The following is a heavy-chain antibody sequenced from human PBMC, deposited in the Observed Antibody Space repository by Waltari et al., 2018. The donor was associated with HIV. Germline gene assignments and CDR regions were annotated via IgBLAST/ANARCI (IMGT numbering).Heavy chain of an antibody. J-gene: IGHJ4*02. Sequence: EVQLVESGGGLVQPGGSLSLSCATSGFIFSDHNMDWVRQSPGKGLEWVGRTRDKANGYTAEYAASVKGRFTISRDSSDNSLYLQMNRLKTDDTAVYYCARGPFCSGGICSAFDYWGQGTLVAVSS. CDR1: GFIFSDHN. CDR2: TRDKANGYTA. CDR3: ARGPFCSGGICSAFDY. D-gene: IGHD2-15*01. V-gene: IGHV3-72*01.